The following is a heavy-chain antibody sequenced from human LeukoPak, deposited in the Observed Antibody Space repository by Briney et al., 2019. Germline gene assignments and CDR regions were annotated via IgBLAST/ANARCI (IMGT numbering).Heavy chain of an antibody. Sequence: PGGSLRLSCAASGFTFTTYWMHWVRQAPGQGLVWVSRINSDGSSTSYVDSVKGRFSISRDSARNTLYLQMNSLRAEDTAVYFCARLRCDVGDCYSAGQNFWGQGTLVTVSS. CDR1: GFTFTTYW. CDR3: ARLRCDVGDCYSAGQNF. J-gene: IGHJ4*02. D-gene: IGHD2-21*02. V-gene: IGHV3-74*01. CDR2: INSDGSST.